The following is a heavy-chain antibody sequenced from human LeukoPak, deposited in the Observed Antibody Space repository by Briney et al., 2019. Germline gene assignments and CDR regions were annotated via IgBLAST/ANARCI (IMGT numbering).Heavy chain of an antibody. CDR1: GFTFDDYA. J-gene: IGHJ4*02. CDR2: ISWNSGSI. CDR3: AKGSPGGYDFWSGYYYFDY. V-gene: IGHV3-9*01. Sequence: GGSLRLSCAASGFTFDDYAIHWVRQAPGKGLEWVSGISWNSGSIGYADSVKGRFTISRDNAKNSLYLQMNSLRAEDTALYYCAKGSPGGYDFWSGYYYFDYWGQGTLVTVSS. D-gene: IGHD3-3*01.